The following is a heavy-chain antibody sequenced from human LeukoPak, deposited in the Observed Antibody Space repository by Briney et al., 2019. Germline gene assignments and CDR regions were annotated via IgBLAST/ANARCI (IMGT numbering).Heavy chain of an antibody. CDR3: ARHRTRYNSSPLLAV. Sequence: PSETLSLTCTVSGGSISSHFWTWIRQAPGKGLEWLGYVSKSGSTNYNPSLQSRITISVDTSKNQFFLKLTSVTAADTAVFYCARHRTRYNSSPLLAVWGKGTTVIVSS. J-gene: IGHJ6*04. D-gene: IGHD3-9*01. V-gene: IGHV4-59*08. CDR1: GGSISSHF. CDR2: VSKSGST.